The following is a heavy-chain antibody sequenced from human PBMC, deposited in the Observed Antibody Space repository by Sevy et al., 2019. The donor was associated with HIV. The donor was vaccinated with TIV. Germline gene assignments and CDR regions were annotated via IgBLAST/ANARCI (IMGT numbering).Heavy chain of an antibody. D-gene: IGHD6-13*01. V-gene: IGHV3-30*18. J-gene: IGHJ4*02. CDR3: AKAWYSSSWYSTPFDY. Sequence: GESLKISCGASGFTFSNYGMHWVRQAPGKGLEWVTVISYDGSNKDYADSVKGRLTISRDNSKNTLYLQMNSLRTEDTAVYYCAKAWYSSSWYSTPFDYWGQGTLVTVSS. CDR1: GFTFSNYG. CDR2: ISYDGSNK.